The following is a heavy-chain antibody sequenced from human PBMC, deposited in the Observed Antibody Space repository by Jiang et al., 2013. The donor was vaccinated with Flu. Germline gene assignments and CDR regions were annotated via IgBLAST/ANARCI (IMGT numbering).Heavy chain of an antibody. CDR2: ISTSTGNP. V-gene: IGHV7-4-1*02. CDR3: ARDLSGWYTPGFY. CDR1: GYSFTSYA. J-gene: IGHJ4*02. D-gene: IGHD6-19*01. Sequence: QSGSELKKPGASVKVSCEASGYSFTSYAMNWVRQAPGQGLEWVGWISTSTGNPTYAQGFTGRFVFSLDTSVSTAYLQISSLMAADTAVYYCARDLSGWYTPGFYWGQGTLVTVSS.